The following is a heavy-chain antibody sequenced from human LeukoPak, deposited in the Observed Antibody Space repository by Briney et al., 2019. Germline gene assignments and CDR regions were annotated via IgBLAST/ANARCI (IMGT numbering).Heavy chain of an antibody. J-gene: IGHJ3*02. CDR3: ARRGVIAAALDAFDI. CDR1: GFTFSSYW. D-gene: IGHD6-13*01. CDR2: IKQDGGEK. V-gene: IGHV3-7*01. Sequence: GGSLRLSCAASGFTFSSYWMSWVRQAPGKGLEWVANIKQDGGEKYYVDSVKGRFTISRDNAKNSLYLQMNSLRAEDTAVYYCARRGVIAAALDAFDIWGQGTMVTVSS.